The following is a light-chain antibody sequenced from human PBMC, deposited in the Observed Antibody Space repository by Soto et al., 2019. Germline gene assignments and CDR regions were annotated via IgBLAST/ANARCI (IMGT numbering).Light chain of an antibody. J-gene: IGLJ1*01. Sequence: QSALTQPASVSGSPGQSITISCTGTSRDIGTSNLVSWYQQYPGKAPKLIIYEVTKRPSGISNRFSGSKSGTTASLTISGLQPEDEADYYCYAYTGMSTSLFVFGTGTKVNVL. CDR2: EVT. V-gene: IGLV2-23*02. CDR1: SRDIGTSNL. CDR3: YAYTGMSTSLFV.